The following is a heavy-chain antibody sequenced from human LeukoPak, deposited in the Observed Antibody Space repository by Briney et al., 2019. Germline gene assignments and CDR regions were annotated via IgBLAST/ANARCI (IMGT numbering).Heavy chain of an antibody. CDR1: GYTFTSYY. V-gene: IGHV1-46*01. D-gene: IGHD6-19*01. CDR3: ARASRSSGPLLGAFDI. J-gene: IGHJ3*02. CDR2: INPSGGST. Sequence: ASVKVSCKASGYTFTSYYMHWVRQAPGQGLEWMGIINPSGGSTSYAQKFQGRVTMTRDTSTSTVYMELSSLRSEDTAVYYCARASRSSGPLLGAFDIWGQGTMVTVSS.